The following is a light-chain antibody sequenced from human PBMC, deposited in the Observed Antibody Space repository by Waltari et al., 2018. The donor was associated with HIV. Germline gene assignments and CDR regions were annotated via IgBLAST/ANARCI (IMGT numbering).Light chain of an antibody. CDR3: CSYTTSDTWV. CDR2: EVT. CDR1: SSDVGHHHP. Sequence: QSALTQPASVSGSPGQSITIASPGPSSDVGHHHPVPRSQHHPRKAPKHIVFEVTTPPSGLSSRFSGSKSDNTASLTISGLQAEDEADYYCCSYTTSDTWVFGGGTKLTVL. J-gene: IGLJ3*02. V-gene: IGLV2-14*01.